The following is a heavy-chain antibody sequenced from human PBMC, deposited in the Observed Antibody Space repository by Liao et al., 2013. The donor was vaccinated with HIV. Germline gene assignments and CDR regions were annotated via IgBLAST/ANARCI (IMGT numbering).Heavy chain of an antibody. CDR3: ARGLKVGSSWRPYYYYYMDV. D-gene: IGHD6-13*01. Sequence: QVQLQQWGAGLLKPSETLSLTCAVYGGSFSGYYWSWIRQPPGKGLEWIGEINHSGSTNYNPSLKSRVTISVDTSKNQFSLKLSSVTAADTAVYYCARGLKVGSSWRPYYYYYMDVWGKGTTVTVSS. V-gene: IGHV4-34*01. J-gene: IGHJ6*03. CDR2: INHSGST. CDR1: GGSFSGYY.